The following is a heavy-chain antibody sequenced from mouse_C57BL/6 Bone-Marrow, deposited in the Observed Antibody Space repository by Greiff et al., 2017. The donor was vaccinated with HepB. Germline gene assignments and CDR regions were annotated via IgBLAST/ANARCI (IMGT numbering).Heavy chain of an antibody. V-gene: IGHV1-15*01. CDR3: TRCPFDY. Sequence: VQLQQSGAELVRPGASVTLSCKASGYTFTDYEMHWVKQTPVHGLEWIGAIDPETGGTAYNQKFKGKAILTADKSSSTAYMELRSLTSEDSAVSYCTRCPFDYWGQGTTLTVSS. J-gene: IGHJ2*01. CDR2: IDPETGGT. CDR1: GYTFTDYE.